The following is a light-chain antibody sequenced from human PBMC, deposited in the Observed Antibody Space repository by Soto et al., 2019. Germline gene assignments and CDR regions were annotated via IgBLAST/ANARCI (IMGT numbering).Light chain of an antibody. J-gene: IGKJ4*01. CDR1: RSISNN. CDR3: QPHNNWPVVT. V-gene: IGKV3-15*01. Sequence: EMVMTQSPATLSVSPGVRVTLSCRASRSISNNLAWYQQKPGQAPRLLIYGASTRATGIPARFSGSGSGTEFTLTINSLQSEDFAMYYCQPHNNWPVVTFGGGTRVEIK. CDR2: GAS.